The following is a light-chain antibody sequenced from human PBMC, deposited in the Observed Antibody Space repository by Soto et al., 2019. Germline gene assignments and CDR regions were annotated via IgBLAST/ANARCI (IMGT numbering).Light chain of an antibody. CDR2: STN. Sequence: QTVVSQEPSFSVSPGETVTLTCGLTSASVLTSYYPSWYQQTPGQAPRTLIYSTNIRSSGVPDRFSGSILGNKAALPITGAQADDESDYYCALYVGSGTVVFGGGTKFTVL. CDR3: ALYVGSGTVV. J-gene: IGLJ2*01. V-gene: IGLV8-61*01. CDR1: SASVLTSYY.